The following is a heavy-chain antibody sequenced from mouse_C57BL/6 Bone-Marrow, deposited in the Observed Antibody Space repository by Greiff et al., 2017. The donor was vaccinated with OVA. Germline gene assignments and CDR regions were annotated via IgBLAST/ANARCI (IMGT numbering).Heavy chain of an antibody. D-gene: IGHD1-1*01. CDR2: ISDGGSYT. CDR1: GFTFSSYA. Sequence: EVMLVESGGGLVKPGGSLKLSCAASGFTFSSYAMSWVRQTPEKRLEWVATISDGGSYTYYPDNVKGRFTISRDNAKNNLYLQMSHLKSEDTAMYYCARAFITTVVATGYFDYWGQGTTLTVSS. J-gene: IGHJ2*01. V-gene: IGHV5-4*03. CDR3: ARAFITTVVATGYFDY.